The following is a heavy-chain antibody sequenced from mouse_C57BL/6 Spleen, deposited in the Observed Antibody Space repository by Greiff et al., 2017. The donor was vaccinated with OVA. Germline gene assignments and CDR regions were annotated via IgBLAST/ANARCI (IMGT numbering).Heavy chain of an antibody. CDR2: ISSGSSTI. V-gene: IGHV5-17*01. Sequence: VKLMESGGGLVKPGGSLKLSCAASGFTFSDYGMHWVRQAPEKGLEWVAYISSGSSTIYYADTVKGRFTISRDNAKNTLFLQMTSLRSEDTAMYYCARRDYYGNSYYYAMDYWGQGTSVTVSS. CDR1: GFTFSDYG. J-gene: IGHJ4*01. D-gene: IGHD2-1*01. CDR3: ARRDYYGNSYYYAMDY.